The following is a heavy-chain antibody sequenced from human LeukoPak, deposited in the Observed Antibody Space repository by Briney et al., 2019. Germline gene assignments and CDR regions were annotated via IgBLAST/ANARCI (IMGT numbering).Heavy chain of an antibody. Sequence: GGSLRLSCAASGFSVRTTYMSWVRQAPGRGLEWVSVLYTGGGTDHADSVKGRFTISRDNSKNTLSLQMNSLRVEDTAIYYCTRSGYRHPYHFDSWGQGTLVTVSS. V-gene: IGHV3-53*01. CDR3: TRSGYRHPYHFDS. CDR2: LYTGGGT. CDR1: GFSVRTTY. J-gene: IGHJ4*02. D-gene: IGHD3-22*01.